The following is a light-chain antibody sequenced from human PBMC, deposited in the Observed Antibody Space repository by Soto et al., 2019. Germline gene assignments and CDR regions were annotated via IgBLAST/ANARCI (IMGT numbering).Light chain of an antibody. CDR1: SSNIGNND. CDR3: GTWNSSLSANVV. CDR2: DNN. V-gene: IGLV1-51*01. J-gene: IGLJ2*01. Sequence: QSVLTQPPSVSAAPGQKVTISCSGSSSNIGNNDVSWYQQLPGTAPKLLIYDNNKRPSGIPDRFSGSKSGTSATLGITGLQTGDEADYYCGTWNSSLSANVVFGGGTQLTVL.